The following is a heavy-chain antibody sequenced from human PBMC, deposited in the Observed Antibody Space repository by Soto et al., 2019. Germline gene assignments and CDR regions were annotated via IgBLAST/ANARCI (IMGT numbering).Heavy chain of an antibody. V-gene: IGHV4-59*01. J-gene: IGHJ4*02. CDR2: IYYSGNT. Sequence: PSDTLSLTCTVSGASISNYYWSWIRQPPGKGLEWVGYIYYSGNTNYNPSLKSRVTISVDTSKNQFSLKLSSVTAADTAVYYCARNRHFDYWGQGALVTVSS. CDR3: ARNRHFDY. CDR1: GASISNYY.